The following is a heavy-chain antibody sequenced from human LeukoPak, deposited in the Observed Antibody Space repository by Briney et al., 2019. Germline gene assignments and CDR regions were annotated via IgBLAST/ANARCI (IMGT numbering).Heavy chain of an antibody. CDR3: AKEEDYYDSSGPPPRVDFDY. V-gene: IGHV3-30*02. D-gene: IGHD3-22*01. Sequence: QPGGSLRLSCAASGFTFSNYGMHWVRQAPGKGLEWVAFIRYDGSNKYYADSVKGRFTISRDNSKNTLHLQMNSLRAEDTAVYYCAKEEDYYDSSGPPPRVDFDYWGQGTLVTVSS. CDR1: GFTFSNYG. J-gene: IGHJ4*02. CDR2: IRYDGSNK.